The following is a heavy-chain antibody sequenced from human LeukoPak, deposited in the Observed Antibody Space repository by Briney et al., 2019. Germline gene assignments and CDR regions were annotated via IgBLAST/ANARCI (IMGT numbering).Heavy chain of an antibody. Sequence: GGSLRLSCAASGFTFSSYWMRWVRQAPGKGLVWVSRINCDGSSTSYAHSAKGRFIISRDNAKNTLYLQMNSLRAEDTAVYYCARDLRLWFGESHFDYWGQGTLVTVSS. CDR2: INCDGSST. D-gene: IGHD3-10*01. J-gene: IGHJ4*02. CDR1: GFTFSSYW. V-gene: IGHV3-74*01. CDR3: ARDLRLWFGESHFDY.